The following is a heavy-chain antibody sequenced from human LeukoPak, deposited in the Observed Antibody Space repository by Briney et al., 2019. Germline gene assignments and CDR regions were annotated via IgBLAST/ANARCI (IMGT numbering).Heavy chain of an antibody. J-gene: IGHJ4*02. V-gene: IGHV3-53*01. CDR1: GFTVSSNY. CDR2: IYSDGRT. CDR3: ARGGGLLVAGTFDY. Sequence: PGGSLRLSCAASGFTVSSNYLSWVRQAPGKGLEWVSVIYSDGRTYYGGSVKGRFTISRDKSKNTLYLQMNSLRAEDTAVYYCARGGGLLVAGTFDYWGQGTLVTVSS. D-gene: IGHD2-15*01.